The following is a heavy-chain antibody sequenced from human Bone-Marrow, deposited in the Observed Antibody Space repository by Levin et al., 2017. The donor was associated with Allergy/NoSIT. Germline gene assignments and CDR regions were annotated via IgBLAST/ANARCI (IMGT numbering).Heavy chain of an antibody. CDR3: ARGPDYQLDQDNWFDP. D-gene: IGHD4-11*01. J-gene: IGHJ5*02. CDR2: IWYDGSLK. V-gene: IGHV3-33*01. CDR1: GFSFSSFG. Sequence: GGSLRLSCEASGFSFSSFGMQWVRQAPGKGLEWVAVIWYDGSLKYYVDSVRGRFIISRDNAKNTVFLEMNNLRAEDTALYYCARGPDYQLDQDNWFDPWGQGTQVTVSS.